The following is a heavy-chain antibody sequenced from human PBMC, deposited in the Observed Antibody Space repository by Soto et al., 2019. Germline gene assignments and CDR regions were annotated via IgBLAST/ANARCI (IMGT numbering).Heavy chain of an antibody. J-gene: IGHJ6*02. CDR3: ARLGGHCSSSSCFGFDVMDV. CDR1: GGPITSSSYS. D-gene: IGHD2-2*01. V-gene: IGHV4-39*01. Sequence: PSETLSLTCAVSGGPITSSSYSWGWVRQPPGKGLEWIATFYYSENTHYNPSLKSRVTISVDTSKNQFSLILTSVTAADTAVYYCARLGGHCSSSSCFGFDVMDVWGQGTTVT. CDR2: FYYSENT.